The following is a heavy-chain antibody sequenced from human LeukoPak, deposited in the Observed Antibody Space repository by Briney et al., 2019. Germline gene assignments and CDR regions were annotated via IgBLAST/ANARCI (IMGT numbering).Heavy chain of an antibody. CDR3: ARQGYSSSWTFDY. CDR2: IYYSGST. Sequence: SETLSLTCTVSGGSISSSSYYWGWIRQLPGKGLEWIGSIYYSGSTYYNPSLKSRVTISVDTSKNQFSLKLSSVTAADTAVYYCARQGYSSSWTFDYWGQGTLVTVSS. J-gene: IGHJ4*02. CDR1: GGSISSSSYY. V-gene: IGHV4-39*01. D-gene: IGHD6-13*01.